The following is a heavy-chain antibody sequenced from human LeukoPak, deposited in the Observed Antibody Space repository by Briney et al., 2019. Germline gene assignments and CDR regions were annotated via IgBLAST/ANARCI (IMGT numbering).Heavy chain of an antibody. CDR1: GFTFSSYG. D-gene: IGHD5-18*01. CDR2: IRYDGTNK. CDR3: ATGRDTAMVRLDY. J-gene: IGHJ4*02. V-gene: IGHV3-30*02. Sequence: PGGSLRLSCAASGFTFSSYGMHGVRQARGKGREGVAFIRYDGTNKYYADSVKGRFTISRDNSKTTMYLQVNSLRAEDTAVYFCATGRDTAMVRLDYWGQGTLVTVSS.